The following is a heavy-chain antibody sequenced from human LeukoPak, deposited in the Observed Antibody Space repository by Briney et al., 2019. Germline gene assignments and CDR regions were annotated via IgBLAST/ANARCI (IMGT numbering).Heavy chain of an antibody. CDR2: ISSSSGFI. V-gene: IGHV3-21*01. CDR3: SRTDCSITNCPVAMDV. D-gene: IGHD2-2*01. Sequence: GGSLRPSCAASGFTFSSYSMNWVRQPPGKWLEWVSSISSSSGFIYYADSVRGRFTIYRDNAKNSLFLQLNSLRAEDTAVYYCSRTDCSITNCPVAMDVWGQGTTVTVSS. CDR1: GFTFSSYS. J-gene: IGHJ6*02.